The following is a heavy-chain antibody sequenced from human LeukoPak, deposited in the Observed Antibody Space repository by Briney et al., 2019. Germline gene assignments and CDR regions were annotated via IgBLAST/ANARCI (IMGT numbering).Heavy chain of an antibody. CDR1: GFSFSGSV. D-gene: IGHD3-9*01. CDR2: IRSKASSYAT. Sequence: GGSLRLSCAASGFSFSGSVIHGVRQTSEKGLEWVGRIRSKASSYATGYGESVKGRFTISRDESRSTAYLQMNSLKTEDTAVYYYSRIEDWSNRVDSGQGNPLTVSS. CDR3: SRIEDWSNRVD. J-gene: IGHJ4*02. V-gene: IGHV3-73*01.